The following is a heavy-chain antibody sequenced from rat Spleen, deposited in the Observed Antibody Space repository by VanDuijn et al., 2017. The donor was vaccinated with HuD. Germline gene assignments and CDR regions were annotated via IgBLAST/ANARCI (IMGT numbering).Heavy chain of an antibody. V-gene: IGHV5-25*01. CDR3: ARRHYGYTDYFDY. D-gene: IGHD1-9*01. CDR1: GFTFSSYD. CDR2: ISPSGGIT. Sequence: EVQLVESGGALVQPGRSLKVSCAASGFTFSSYDMAWVRQAPTKGLEWVASISPSGGITYYRDSMKGRFTISRDNARSTLYLQIFSLRSEDTATYYCARRHYGYTDYFDYWGQGVMVTVSS. J-gene: IGHJ2*01.